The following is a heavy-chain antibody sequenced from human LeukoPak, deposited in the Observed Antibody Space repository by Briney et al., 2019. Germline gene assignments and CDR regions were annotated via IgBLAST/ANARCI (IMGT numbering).Heavy chain of an antibody. V-gene: IGHV3-23*01. J-gene: IGHJ4*02. CDR3: AKITSYDFCSGYFDY. CDR1: GFTFSSYA. CDR2: ISGRETST. Sequence: GGSLRLSCAASGFTFSSYAMRWVRQAPGKGLEWVSAISGRETSTNYANAVKGRFTISRDNSKNTLYLQMNRPRAEDTAVYDCAKITSYDFCSGYFDYWGQGTLVTVSS. D-gene: IGHD3-3*01.